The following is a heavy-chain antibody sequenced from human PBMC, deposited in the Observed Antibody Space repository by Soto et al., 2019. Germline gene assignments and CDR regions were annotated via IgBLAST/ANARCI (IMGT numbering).Heavy chain of an antibody. Sequence: GGSLRLSCAASGFTFSSYAMSWVRQAPGKGLEWVAAISGSGGSTYYAASVKGRFTICRDNSKNTLYLKMNSLRAEDTAVYDCAKEDNWNYWGQGTLVTVSS. V-gene: IGHV3-23*01. J-gene: IGHJ4*02. D-gene: IGHD1-1*01. CDR1: GFTFSSYA. CDR3: AKEDNWNY. CDR2: ISGSGGST.